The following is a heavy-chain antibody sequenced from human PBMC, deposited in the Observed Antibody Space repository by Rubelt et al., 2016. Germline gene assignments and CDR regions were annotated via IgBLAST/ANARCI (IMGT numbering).Heavy chain of an antibody. J-gene: IGHJ3*02. CDR1: GGSFSGYY. Sequence: VQLQQWGAGLFKPSETLSLTCAVYGGSFSGYYWSWIRQPPGKGLAWIGEINHSGSTNYNPSLKSRVTISVDTSKNQFSLKLSSVTAADTAVYYCASQSSSGWYAFDIWGQGTMVTVSS. CDR3: ASQSSSGWYAFDI. D-gene: IGHD6-19*01. V-gene: IGHV4-34*01. CDR2: INHSGST.